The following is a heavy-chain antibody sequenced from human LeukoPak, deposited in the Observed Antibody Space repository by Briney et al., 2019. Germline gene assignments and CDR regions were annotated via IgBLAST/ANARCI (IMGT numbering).Heavy chain of an antibody. CDR2: IYYSGST. CDR3: ATSRRYNWNYAVWFDP. CDR1: GGSISSSSYY. J-gene: IGHJ5*02. Sequence: SQTLSLPCTVSGGSISSSSYYWGSIRQPPGKGLEWIGSIYYSGSTHYNPSLKSRVTISVDTSKNQFSLKLSSVTAADTAVYYCATSRRYNWNYAVWFDPWGQGTLVTVSS. D-gene: IGHD1-7*01. V-gene: IGHV4-39*07.